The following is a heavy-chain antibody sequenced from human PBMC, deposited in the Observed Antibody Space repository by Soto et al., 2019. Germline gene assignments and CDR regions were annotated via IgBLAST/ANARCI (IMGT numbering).Heavy chain of an antibody. V-gene: IGHV3-30*18. Sequence: GGSLRLSCAASGFTFSSYGMHWVRQAPGKGLEWVAVISYDGSNKYYADSVKGRFTISRDNSKNTLYLQMNSLRAEDTAVYYCAKDYEYNWNDVAFSSGPYYYYGMDVWGQGTTVTVSS. D-gene: IGHD1-1*01. CDR1: GFTFSSYG. CDR3: AKDYEYNWNDVAFSSGPYYYYGMDV. CDR2: ISYDGSNK. J-gene: IGHJ6*02.